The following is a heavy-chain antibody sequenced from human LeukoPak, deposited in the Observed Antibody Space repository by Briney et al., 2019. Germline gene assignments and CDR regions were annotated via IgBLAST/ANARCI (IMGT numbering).Heavy chain of an antibody. V-gene: IGHV3-30-3*01. J-gene: IGHJ3*01. CDR2: ISYDGSKR. Sequence: GGSLRLSCVASGFTFNSFAMHWVRQAPGKGLGWVAVISYDGSKRYYADSGKGRFTISRDNSKNATYLEMNSMRVEDTAIYYCTRDHYPGIARGGACNFWGQGTMVTVSS. CDR3: TRDHYPGIARGGACNF. D-gene: IGHD2/OR15-2a*01. CDR1: GFTFNSFA.